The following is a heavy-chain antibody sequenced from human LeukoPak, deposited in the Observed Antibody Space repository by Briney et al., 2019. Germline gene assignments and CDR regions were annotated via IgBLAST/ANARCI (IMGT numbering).Heavy chain of an antibody. V-gene: IGHV3-53*01. CDR1: GFTVSSNY. D-gene: IGHD4-17*01. Sequence: GGSLRLSCAASGFTVSSNYMSRVRQAPGKGLEWVSVIYSGGSTYYADSVKGRFTISRDNSKNTLYLQMNSLRAEDTAVYYCARVGYGDYSSYYYYYMDVWGKGTTVTVSS. CDR2: IYSGGST. J-gene: IGHJ6*03. CDR3: ARVGYGDYSSYYYYYMDV.